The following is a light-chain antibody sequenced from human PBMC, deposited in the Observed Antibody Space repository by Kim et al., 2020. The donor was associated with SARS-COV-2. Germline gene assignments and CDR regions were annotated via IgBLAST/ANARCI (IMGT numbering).Light chain of an antibody. J-gene: IGKJ4*01. V-gene: IGKV1-39*01. Sequence: DIQMTQSPSSLSASVGGRVTITCRASQNLNSYLNWYQQKPGRAPKFLIYAASTLQSGVPSRFSGSGSGTDYTLTISSLQPEDFATYYCQQSYSIPVTFGGGTKVDIK. CDR1: QNLNSY. CDR2: AAS. CDR3: QQSYSIPVT.